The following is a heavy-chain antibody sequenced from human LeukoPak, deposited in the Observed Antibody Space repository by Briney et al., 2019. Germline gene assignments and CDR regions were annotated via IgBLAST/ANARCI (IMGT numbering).Heavy chain of an antibody. CDR3: ARHHSSGWSNYYYCGMVV. V-gene: IGHV5-51*01. D-gene: IGHD6-19*01. CDR2: IYPGGSGT. Sequence: GESPKIFCRGFGYSFTSYWIGWVRQLPGKGVEGRGIIYPGGSGTRYSPSFQGQVTISADKSMNHAYLQWSTLKASDTAVYYCARHHSSGWSNYYYCGMVVWGERTTVTVSS. CDR1: GYSFTSYW. J-gene: IGHJ6*04.